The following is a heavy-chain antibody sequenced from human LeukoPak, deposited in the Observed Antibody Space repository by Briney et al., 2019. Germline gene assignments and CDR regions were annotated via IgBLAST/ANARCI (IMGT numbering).Heavy chain of an antibody. CDR2: IYYSGSV. Sequence: SETVSLTCTVSGGSISSCCYYWGGIRHPTEKGLECLGSIYYSGSVFYNLSLKSRVTISVDTSKDQFSLKLSSVTAADAAVYYCARGPVIWGVVAVAFDYWGQGTLVTVSS. V-gene: IGHV4-39*07. D-gene: IGHD2-15*01. CDR1: GGSISSCCYY. J-gene: IGHJ4*02. CDR3: ARGPVIWGVVAVAFDY.